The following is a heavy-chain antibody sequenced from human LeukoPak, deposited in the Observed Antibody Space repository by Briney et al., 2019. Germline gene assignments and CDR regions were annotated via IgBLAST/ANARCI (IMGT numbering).Heavy chain of an antibody. CDR1: GVTFNDQY. CDR2: TSSDSTYI. Sequence: AGGSLRLSCAASGVTFNDQYMMSLRQPPGKGLEWISYTSSDSTYIHYSDSVKGRFTISRDNVKDSLYLEMNSLRAEDTAVYYCVSGPGSYYPFDYWGQGTLVSVSS. CDR3: VSGPGSYYPFDY. J-gene: IGHJ4*02. D-gene: IGHD3-10*01. V-gene: IGHV3-11*03.